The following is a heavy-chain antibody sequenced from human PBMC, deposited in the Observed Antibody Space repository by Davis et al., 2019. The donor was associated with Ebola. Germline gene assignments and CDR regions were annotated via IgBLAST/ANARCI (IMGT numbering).Heavy chain of an antibody. CDR3: ARAPYDGSGYYRFDY. Sequence: SETLSLTCTVSGGSISNYYWSWIRQPAGKGLEWIGHIYTSGSTNYNPSLKSRVTMSLDTSKNQFSLKLNSVTAADTAVYYCARAPYDGSGYYRFDYWGQGTLVTVSS. D-gene: IGHD3-22*01. J-gene: IGHJ4*02. V-gene: IGHV4-4*07. CDR2: IYTSGST. CDR1: GGSISNYY.